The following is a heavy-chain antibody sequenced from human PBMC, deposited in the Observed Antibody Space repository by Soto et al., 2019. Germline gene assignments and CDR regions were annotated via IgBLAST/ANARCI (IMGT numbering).Heavy chain of an antibody. Sequence: GGSLRLSCAASGFTFSNAWMSWVRQAPGKGLEWVGRIKSNIDGGTTEYAAPVKGRFTISRDDSKNTLYVQMNSLKTEDSAVYFCTTDQGDHSHFYSIDYWGQGTLVTVSS. CDR3: TTDQGDHSHFYSIDY. CDR1: GFTFSNAW. D-gene: IGHD4-4*01. CDR2: IKSNIDGGTT. V-gene: IGHV3-15*01. J-gene: IGHJ4*02.